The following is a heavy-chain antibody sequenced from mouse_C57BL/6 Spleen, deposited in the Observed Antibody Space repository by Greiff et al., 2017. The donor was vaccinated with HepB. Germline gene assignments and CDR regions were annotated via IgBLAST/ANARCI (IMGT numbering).Heavy chain of an antibody. CDR2: IHPNSGST. V-gene: IGHV1-64*01. CDR1: GYTFTSYW. Sequence: QVLLQQPGAELVKPGASVKLSCKASGYTFTSYWMHWVKQRPGQGLEWIGMIHPNSGSTNYNEKFKSKAKLTVAKSSSTAYMQLSSLTSEDSAVYYGARHHSPTGDAMDYWGQGTSVTVSS. CDR3: ARHHSPTGDAMDY. J-gene: IGHJ4*01. D-gene: IGHD2-12*01.